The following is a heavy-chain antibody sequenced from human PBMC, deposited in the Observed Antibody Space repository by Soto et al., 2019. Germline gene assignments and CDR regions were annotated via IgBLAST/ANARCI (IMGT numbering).Heavy chain of an antibody. V-gene: IGHV3-74*01. Sequence: GGSLRLSCAASGFTFSSYWMHWVRQAPGKGLVWVSRINSDGSSTSYADSVKGRFTISRDNAKNTLYLQMNSLRAEDTAVYYCAREGDYDFWSGPPSFWSGYGMDVWGQGTTVTVSS. CDR3: AREGDYDFWSGPPSFWSGYGMDV. CDR1: GFTFSSYW. J-gene: IGHJ6*02. CDR2: INSDGSST. D-gene: IGHD3-3*01.